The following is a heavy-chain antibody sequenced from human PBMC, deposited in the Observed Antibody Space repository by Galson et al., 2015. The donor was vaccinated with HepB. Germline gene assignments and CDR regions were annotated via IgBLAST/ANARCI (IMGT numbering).Heavy chain of an antibody. CDR3: ARYYDSIGNYPFYFYAMDV. CDR2: MSRSGATA. J-gene: IGHJ6*02. V-gene: IGHV3-23*01. D-gene: IGHD3-22*01. Sequence: SLRLAGAGSGFTFDEYALTWVRQAPGKGLEWGSGMSRSGATAYSADSVKGRFTISRDNSKATLFLQMQSLRAEDTAVYYCARYYDSIGNYPFYFYAMDVWGQGTTVTVSS. CDR1: GFTFDEYA.